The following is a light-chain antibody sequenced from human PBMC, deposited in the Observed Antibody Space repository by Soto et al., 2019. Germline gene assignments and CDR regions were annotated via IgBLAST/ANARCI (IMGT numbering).Light chain of an antibody. CDR2: AAS. J-gene: IGKJ1*01. V-gene: IGKV3-20*01. CDR1: QSVSSNY. Sequence: EIVLTQSPGTLSLSPGERATLSCRASQSVSSNYLAWYQQKPGQAPSLLMYAASRRAAGISDRFGGSRSGTDFSLTISRLEPEDFAVYYCQQYGSSPWTFGQGTKVEIK. CDR3: QQYGSSPWT.